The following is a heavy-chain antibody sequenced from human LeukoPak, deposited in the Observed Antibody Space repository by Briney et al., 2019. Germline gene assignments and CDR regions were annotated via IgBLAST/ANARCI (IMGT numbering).Heavy chain of an antibody. CDR3: TTVRFDWNYVWFDP. D-gene: IGHD1-7*01. V-gene: IGHV3-15*01. J-gene: IGHJ5*02. CDR2: IKSKTDGGTT. Sequence: GGSLRLSCAASGFTFSNAWMSWVRQAPGKGLEWVGRIKSKTDGGTTEHAAPVKGRFTISRDDSRNMLYLQMNSLKTEDTAVYYCTTVRFDWNYVWFDPWGQGTLVTVSS. CDR1: GFTFSNAW.